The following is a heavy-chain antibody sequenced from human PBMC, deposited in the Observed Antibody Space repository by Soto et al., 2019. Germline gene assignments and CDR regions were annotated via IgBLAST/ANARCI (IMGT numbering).Heavy chain of an antibody. V-gene: IGHV3-23*01. J-gene: IGHJ3*01. D-gene: IGHD4-17*01. CDR2: ISDAAGSA. CDR1: GFTFGSYA. CDR3: ARPYGGKIGDAPDL. Sequence: PGGSLRLSCVASGFTFGSYAMSWVRQVPGKGLEWVSTISDAAGSAYYVDSVKGRFTISRDNSKKTLYLQMNSLRAEDSAVYYCARPYGGKIGDAPDLWGPGTMVTVSS.